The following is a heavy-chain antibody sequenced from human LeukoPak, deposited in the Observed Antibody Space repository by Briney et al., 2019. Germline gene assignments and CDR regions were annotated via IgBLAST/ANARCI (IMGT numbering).Heavy chain of an antibody. CDR1: GFTFSSYA. D-gene: IGHD1-1*01. Sequence: GGSLRLSCAASGFTFSSYAMSWVRQAPGKGLEWVSAISGSGGSTYYADSVKGRFTISRDNSKNTLYLQMNSLRAEDTAVYYCAKSPWNGKFRAYFDYWGQGTLVTVSS. J-gene: IGHJ4*02. CDR3: AKSPWNGKFRAYFDY. CDR2: ISGSGGST. V-gene: IGHV3-23*01.